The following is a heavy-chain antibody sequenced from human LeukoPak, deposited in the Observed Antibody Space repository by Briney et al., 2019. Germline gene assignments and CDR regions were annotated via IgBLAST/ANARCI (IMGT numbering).Heavy chain of an antibody. D-gene: IGHD6-13*01. Sequence: GGSLRLSCAASGFTFSNYEMNWVRQAPGKGLEWVSYISSSGSTIYYADSVKGRFTISRDNAKNSLYLQMNSLRAEDTAVYYCVRVEFGYSSIWYNYWGQGTLVTVSS. J-gene: IGHJ4*02. CDR1: GFTFSNYE. CDR3: VRVEFGYSSIWYNY. CDR2: ISSSGSTI. V-gene: IGHV3-48*03.